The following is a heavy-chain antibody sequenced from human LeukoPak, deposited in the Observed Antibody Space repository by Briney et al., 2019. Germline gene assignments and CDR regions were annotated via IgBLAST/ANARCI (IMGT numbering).Heavy chain of an antibody. CDR2: ISGSGDST. J-gene: IGHJ4*02. Sequence: PGGSLRLSCAASGFTFNTYAMSWVRQAPGKGLEWVSAISGSGDSTYYADSVKGRFTISRDNSKNTLYLQMNSLTVEDTAVYYCTIAGSYRFDYWGQGTLVTVSP. CDR1: GFTFNTYA. CDR3: TIAGSYRFDY. V-gene: IGHV3-23*01. D-gene: IGHD3-16*02.